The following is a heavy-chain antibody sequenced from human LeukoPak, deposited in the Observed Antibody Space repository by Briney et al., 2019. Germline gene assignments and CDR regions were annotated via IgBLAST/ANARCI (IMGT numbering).Heavy chain of an antibody. V-gene: IGHV3-23*01. CDR3: AKTKVPNYYGSGSYVDY. CDR2: ISGSGGST. D-gene: IGHD3-10*01. J-gene: IGHJ4*02. Sequence: QPGGSLRLSCAASGFTFSSYAMSWVRQAPGKGLEWVSAISGSGGSTYYADSVKGRFTISRDNSKNTLYLQMNSLRAEDTAVYYCAKTKVPNYYGSGSYVDYWGQGTLVTVSS. CDR1: GFTFSSYA.